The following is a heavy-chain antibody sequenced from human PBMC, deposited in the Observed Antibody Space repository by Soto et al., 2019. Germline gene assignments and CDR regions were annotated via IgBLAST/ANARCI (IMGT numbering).Heavy chain of an antibody. D-gene: IGHD5-12*01. CDR1: GFTFSSYA. Sequence: GGSLRLSCAASGFTFSSYAMHWVRQAPGKGLEWVAVISYDGSNKYYADSVKGRFTISRDNSKNTLYLQMNSLRAEDTAVYYCARVWDGYNLNAFDIWGQGTMVTVSS. V-gene: IGHV3-30-3*01. J-gene: IGHJ3*02. CDR2: ISYDGSNK. CDR3: ARVWDGYNLNAFDI.